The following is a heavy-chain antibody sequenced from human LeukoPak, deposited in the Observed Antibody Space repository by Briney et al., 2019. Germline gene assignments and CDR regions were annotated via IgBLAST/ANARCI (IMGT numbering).Heavy chain of an antibody. J-gene: IGHJ3*02. D-gene: IGHD1-26*01. V-gene: IGHV3-23*01. Sequence: GGSLRLSCAASGFTFSSHGMCWVRQAPGRGLEWVSSISIGGDTTYSDSVKGRFTISRDNSKNTLYLQMNSLRAEDTAVYYCAKDLSWWELPFPPPGIWGQGTMVTVSS. CDR2: ISIGGDTT. CDR3: AKDLSWWELPFPPPGI. CDR1: GFTFSSHG.